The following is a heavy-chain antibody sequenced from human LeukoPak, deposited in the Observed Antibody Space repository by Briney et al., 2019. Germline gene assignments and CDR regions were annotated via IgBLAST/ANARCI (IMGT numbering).Heavy chain of an antibody. D-gene: IGHD3-9*01. Sequence: PSETLSLTCTVSGGSISSYYWSWIRQPPGKGLEWIGYIYYSGSTYYNPSLKSRVTISVDTSKNQFSLKLTSVTAADTAVYYCARHSGELRYFDWSLDYWGQGTLVTVSS. V-gene: IGHV4-59*08. CDR1: GGSISSYY. CDR2: IYYSGST. CDR3: ARHSGELRYFDWSLDY. J-gene: IGHJ4*02.